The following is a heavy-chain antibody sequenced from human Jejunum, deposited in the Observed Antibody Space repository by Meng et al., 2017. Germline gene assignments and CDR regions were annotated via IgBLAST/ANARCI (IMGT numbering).Heavy chain of an antibody. J-gene: IGHJ4*02. CDR2: AST. Sequence: VSGPGRVMPSDTLSLSCSVSGGSVSSAGYQWSWLRQPPGKGLEWIGYASTNYNPSLKSRVTISVDTSKNQFSLRLTSVTAADTAVYYCARDHMGSLDYWGQGILVTVSS. D-gene: IGHD1-26*01. V-gene: IGHV4-61*08. CDR3: ARDHMGSLDY. CDR1: GGSVSSAGYQ.